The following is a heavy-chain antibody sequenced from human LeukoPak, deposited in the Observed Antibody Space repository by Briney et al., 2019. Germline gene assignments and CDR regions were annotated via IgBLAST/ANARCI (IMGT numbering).Heavy chain of an antibody. V-gene: IGHV4-39*01. CDR2: IYYSGST. CDR3: ARSVGYCGGGSCYAGILDY. J-gene: IGHJ4*02. Sequence: SETLSLTCTVSGGSISSSNYYWGWIRQPPGKGLEWIGSIYYSGSTYCNPSLKSRVTISVDTSKNQFSLKLSSATAADTAVYYCARSVGYCGGGSCYAGILDYWGQGTLVTVSS. D-gene: IGHD2-15*01. CDR1: GGSISSSNYY.